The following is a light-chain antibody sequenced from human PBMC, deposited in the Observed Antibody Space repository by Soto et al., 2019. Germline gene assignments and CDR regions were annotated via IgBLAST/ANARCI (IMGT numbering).Light chain of an antibody. J-gene: IGKJ4*01. Sequence: DIQMPQSPSSLSASVGAPVTITFRPSQAIKNYLAWFQQKPGKAPKSLIFAASSLQSGVPSKFIGTGSGTDFTLTISSLQAEDVATYFCQQYHSYPLTFGGGTKVEIK. V-gene: IGKV1-16*02. CDR2: AAS. CDR1: QAIKNY. CDR3: QQYHSYPLT.